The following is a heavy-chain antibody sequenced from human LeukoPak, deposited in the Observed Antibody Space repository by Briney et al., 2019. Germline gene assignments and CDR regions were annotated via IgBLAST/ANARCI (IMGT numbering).Heavy chain of an antibody. CDR1: GFTFSSYS. V-gene: IGHV3-48*04. Sequence: GGSLRLSCAASGFTFSSYSMNWVRHAPGKGLEWVSYISSSSSTIYYADSVKGRFTISRDNAKNSLYLKMNSLRAEDTALYHCAREYYDSSGYYYLDYWGQGTLVTVSS. CDR2: ISSSSSTI. CDR3: AREYYDSSGYYYLDY. D-gene: IGHD3-22*01. J-gene: IGHJ4*02.